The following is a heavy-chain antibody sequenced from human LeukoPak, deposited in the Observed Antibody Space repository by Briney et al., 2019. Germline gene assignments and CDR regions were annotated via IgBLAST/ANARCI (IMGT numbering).Heavy chain of an antibody. D-gene: IGHD3-22*01. CDR3: AANYYDSGGFDY. Sequence: GGSLRLSCAASGFTFSSYSMNWVRQAPGKGLEWVSSISSSSSYIYYADSVKGRFTISRDNAKNSLYLQMNSLRAEDTSVYYCAANYYDSGGFDYWGQGTLVTVSS. CDR1: GFTFSSYS. J-gene: IGHJ4*02. V-gene: IGHV3-21*01. CDR2: ISSSSSYI.